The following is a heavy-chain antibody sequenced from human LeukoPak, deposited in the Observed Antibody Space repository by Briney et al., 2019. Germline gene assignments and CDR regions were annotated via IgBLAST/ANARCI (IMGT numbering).Heavy chain of an antibody. D-gene: IGHD3-22*01. V-gene: IGHV1-18*01. Sequence: ASVKVSCKASGYTFTSYGISWVRQAPGQGLEWMGWISAYNGNTNYAQKLQGRVTMTTDTSTSTAYIELRSLRSDDTAVYYCAKSPISMIVVAKGWYFDLWGRGTLVTVSS. J-gene: IGHJ2*01. CDR1: GYTFTSYG. CDR2: ISAYNGNT. CDR3: AKSPISMIVVAKGWYFDL.